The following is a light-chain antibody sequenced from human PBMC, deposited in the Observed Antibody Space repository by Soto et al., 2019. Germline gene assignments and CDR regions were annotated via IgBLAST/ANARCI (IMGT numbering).Light chain of an antibody. J-gene: IGKJ4*01. CDR1: QSVSSN. V-gene: IGKV3-20*01. Sequence: EIVLTQSPATLSVSPGERATLSCRASQSVSSNLAWYQQKPGQTPRLLIYGASSRATGIPDRFSGSGSGTDFTLTISRLEPEDFAVYYCQQYGSSPLTFGGGTKLDI. CDR2: GAS. CDR3: QQYGSSPLT.